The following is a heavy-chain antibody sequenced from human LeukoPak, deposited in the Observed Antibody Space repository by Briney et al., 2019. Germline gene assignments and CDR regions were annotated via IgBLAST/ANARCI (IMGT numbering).Heavy chain of an antibody. V-gene: IGHV3-7*03. D-gene: IGHD6-25*01. CDR2: IKQDGSGK. Sequence: GGSLRLSCAASGFTFSSYAMSWVRQAPGKGLEWVANIKQDGSGKYYVDSVKGRFTISRDNAKNSLYLQMNSLRAEDTAVYYCARGPKAGFDYWGQGTLVTVSS. CDR3: ARGPKAGFDY. CDR1: GFTFSSYA. J-gene: IGHJ4*02.